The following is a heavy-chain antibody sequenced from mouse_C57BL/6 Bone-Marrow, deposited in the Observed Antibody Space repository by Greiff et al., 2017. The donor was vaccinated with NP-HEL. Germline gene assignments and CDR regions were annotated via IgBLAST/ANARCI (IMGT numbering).Heavy chain of an antibody. CDR2: IRNKANNHAT. V-gene: IGHV6-6*01. CDR3: TRDYYSNYLYYAMDY. Sequence: EVKLVESGGGLVQPGGSMKLSCAASGFTFSDAWMDWVRQSPEKGLEWVAEIRNKANNHATYYAESVKGRFTISRDDSKSSVYLQMNSLRAEDTGIYYCTRDYYSNYLYYAMDYWGQGTSVTVSS. J-gene: IGHJ4*01. D-gene: IGHD2-5*01. CDR1: GFTFSDAW.